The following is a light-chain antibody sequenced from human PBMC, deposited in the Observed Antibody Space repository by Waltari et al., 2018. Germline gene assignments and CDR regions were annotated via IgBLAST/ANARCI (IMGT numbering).Light chain of an antibody. V-gene: IGLV3-10*01. CDR1: TLPRKY. CDR3: YSTDSSSKGV. CDR2: EDN. J-gene: IGLJ1*01. Sequence: SYELTQPPSVSVSPGQTARITCSGDTLPRKYAYWYQQKSGQAPVMVIFEDNKRPPGIPERFSGSISGTMATLTISGAQVEDEADYYCYSTDSSSKGVFGAGTKVTVL.